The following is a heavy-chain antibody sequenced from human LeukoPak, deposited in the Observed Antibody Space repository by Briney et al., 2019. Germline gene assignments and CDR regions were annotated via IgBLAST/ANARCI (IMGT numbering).Heavy chain of an antibody. D-gene: IGHD3-10*01. V-gene: IGHV4-39*07. CDR2: IYSRGST. Sequence: PSETLSLTCIVSGGSISSSNYYWGWIRQSPGKRLEWIGSIYSRGSTYYNPSLKSRVTISVDTSKNQFSLKLSSVTAADTAVYYCARVPYGSGSYYNGRGFDYWGQGTLVTVSS. CDR3: ARVPYGSGSYYNGRGFDY. J-gene: IGHJ4*02. CDR1: GGSISSSNYY.